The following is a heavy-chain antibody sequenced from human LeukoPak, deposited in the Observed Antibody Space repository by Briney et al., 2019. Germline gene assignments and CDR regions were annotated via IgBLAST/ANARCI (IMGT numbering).Heavy chain of an antibody. D-gene: IGHD3-10*01. CDR1: GGSISSYY. V-gene: IGHV4-4*07. J-gene: IGHJ4*02. Sequence: SETLSLTCTVSGGSISSYYLSWIRQPAGKGLEWIGRIHTSGSTNYNASLKSRVTMSVDTSKNQFSLKLSSVTAADTAVYYCARDTYYYGSGSLSFDYWGQGSLVTVSS. CDR2: IHTSGST. CDR3: ARDTYYYGSGSLSFDY.